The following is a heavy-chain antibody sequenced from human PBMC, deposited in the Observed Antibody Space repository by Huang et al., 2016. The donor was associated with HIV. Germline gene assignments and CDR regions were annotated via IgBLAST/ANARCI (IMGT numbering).Heavy chain of an antibody. CDR2: ISYEGTDK. CDR1: GFTFSAYG. J-gene: IGHJ4*02. D-gene: IGHD3-3*01. CDR3: ARDFWSGYYMSPFDY. Sequence: QVQLVESGGGVVQPGRSLRLSCAASGFTFSAYGIHWVRQAPGKGLEWVAVISYEGTDKYFADFVKGRFSISRDNSKNMLHLQMNSLEIEDTAIYYCARDFWSGYYMSPFDYWGQGTLVTVSS. V-gene: IGHV3-30*03.